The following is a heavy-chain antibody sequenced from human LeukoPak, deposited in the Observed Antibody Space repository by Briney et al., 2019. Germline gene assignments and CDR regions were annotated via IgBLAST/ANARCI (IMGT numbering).Heavy chain of an antibody. V-gene: IGHV4-59*02. CDR3: ARSDYDTSKFDL. J-gene: IGHJ2*01. D-gene: IGHD3-22*01. CDR1: GDSVSSYY. Sequence: SETLSLTCTVSGDSVSSYYWSWIRQPPGKGLEWIGYIYYSGSTNYNPSLKSRVTISVDTSKNQFSLKLSSVTAADTAVYYCARSDYDTSKFDLWGRGTLVTVSS. CDR2: IYYSGST.